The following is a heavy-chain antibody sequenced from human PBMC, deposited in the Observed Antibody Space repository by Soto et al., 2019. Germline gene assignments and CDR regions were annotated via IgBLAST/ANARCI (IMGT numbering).Heavy chain of an antibody. CDR3: VREGRGYFDF. D-gene: IGHD5-12*01. Sequence: GGSLRLSCAASGFIFTNYAMNWVRQAPGKGLEWVSVIGGRGNSAYYADSVQGRFTISRDNSKNTLSLQMSGLTADDTAIYYCVREGRGYFDFWGRGTMVTVS. CDR1: GFIFTNYA. V-gene: IGHV3-23*01. CDR2: IGGRGNSA. J-gene: IGHJ3*01.